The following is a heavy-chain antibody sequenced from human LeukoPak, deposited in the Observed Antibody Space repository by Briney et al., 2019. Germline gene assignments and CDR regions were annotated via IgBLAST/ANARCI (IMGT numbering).Heavy chain of an antibody. D-gene: IGHD3-22*01. V-gene: IGHV3-23*01. CDR1: GFTFSSYA. CDR2: ISGSGGST. J-gene: IGHJ5*02. CDR3: ARGGDSSGDNWFDP. Sequence: GGSLRLSCAASGFTFSSYAMSWVRQAPGKGLEWVSAISGSGGSTYYADSVKGRFTISRDNSKNTLYLQMNSLRSEDTAVYYCARGGDSSGDNWFDPWGQGTLVTVSS.